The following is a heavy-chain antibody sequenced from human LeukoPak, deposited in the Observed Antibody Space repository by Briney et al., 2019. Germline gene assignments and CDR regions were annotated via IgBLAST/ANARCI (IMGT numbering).Heavy chain of an antibody. Sequence: SVKVSCKASGGTFSSYAISWVRQAPGQGLEWMGGIIPIFGTANYAQKFQGRVTITTDESTSTAYMELSSLRSEDTAVYYCARASFSYDFWSGHSYDAFDIWGQGTMVTVSS. CDR1: GGTFSSYA. J-gene: IGHJ3*02. D-gene: IGHD3-3*01. V-gene: IGHV1-69*05. CDR2: IIPIFGTA. CDR3: ARASFSYDFWSGHSYDAFDI.